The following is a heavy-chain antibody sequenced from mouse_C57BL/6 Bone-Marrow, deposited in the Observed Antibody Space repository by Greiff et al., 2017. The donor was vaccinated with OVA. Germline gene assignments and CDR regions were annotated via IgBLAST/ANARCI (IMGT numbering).Heavy chain of an antibody. CDR1: GFTFSSYG. CDR3: ATTAPNYYGSSYDARDY. Sequence: EVKLMESGGDLVKPGGSLKLSCAASGFTFSSYGMSWVRQTPDKRLEWVATISSGGSYTYYPDSVKGRFPISRDNAKNTLYLQMSSLKSEDAAMYYCATTAPNYYGSSYDARDYWGQGTSVTVSS. D-gene: IGHD1-1*01. V-gene: IGHV5-6*01. CDR2: ISSGGSYT. J-gene: IGHJ4*01.